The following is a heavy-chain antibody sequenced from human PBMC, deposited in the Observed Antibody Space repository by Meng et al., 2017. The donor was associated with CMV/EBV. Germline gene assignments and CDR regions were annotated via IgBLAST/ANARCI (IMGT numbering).Heavy chain of an antibody. CDR3: ARVWDSGWDY. CDR2: INHSGST. D-gene: IGHD3-22*01. Sequence: QGPLQQWGAGLLKPSETLSLPWAVYGGSFSCYYWSWIRQPPGKGLEWIGEINHSGSTNYNPSLKSRVTISVDTSKNQFSLKLSSVTAADTAVYYCARVWDSGWDYWGQGTLVTVSS. CDR1: GGSFSCYY. J-gene: IGHJ4*02. V-gene: IGHV4-34*01.